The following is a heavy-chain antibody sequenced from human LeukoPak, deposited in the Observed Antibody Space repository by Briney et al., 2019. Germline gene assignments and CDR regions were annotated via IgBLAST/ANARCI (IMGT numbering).Heavy chain of an antibody. CDR3: AKVISLAGDYYFDY. CDR2: ISADGGST. V-gene: IGHV3-43*02. CDR1: GFTFDDYA. D-gene: IGHD3-16*02. J-gene: IGHJ4*02. Sequence: GGSLKLSCAASGFTFDDYAMHWVRQAPGKGLEWVSLISADGGSTYYADSVKGRFTISRHNSKNSLYLQMNSLRTEDTALYYCAKVISLAGDYYFDYWGQGTLVTVSS.